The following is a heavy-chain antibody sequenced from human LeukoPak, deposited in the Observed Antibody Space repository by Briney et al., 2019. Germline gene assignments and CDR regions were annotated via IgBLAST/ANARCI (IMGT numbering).Heavy chain of an antibody. V-gene: IGHV3-21*01. CDR3: ARVKAALSGAFDI. Sequence: GGSLRLSCAASGFTFSSYSMNWVRQAPGKGLEWVSSISSSSSYIYYADSVKGRFTISRDNAKNSLYLQMNSLRAEDTAVYYCARVKAALSGAFDIWGQGTMVTVSS. D-gene: IGHD6-6*01. CDR1: GFTFSSYS. J-gene: IGHJ3*02. CDR2: ISSSSSYI.